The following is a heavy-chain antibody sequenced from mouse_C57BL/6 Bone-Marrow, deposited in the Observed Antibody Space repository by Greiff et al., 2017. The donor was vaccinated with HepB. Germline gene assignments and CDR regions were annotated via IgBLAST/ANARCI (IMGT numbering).Heavy chain of an antibody. D-gene: IGHD1-1*01. CDR2: IDPENGDT. Sequence: VHVKQSGAELVRPGASVKLSCTASGFNIKDDYMHWVKQRPEQGLEWIGWIDPENGDTEYASKFQGKATITADTSSNTAYLQLSSLTSEDTAVYYCTRPLDYYGSSHWYFDVWGTGPTVTVSS. V-gene: IGHV14-4*01. CDR3: TRPLDYYGSSHWYFDV. J-gene: IGHJ1*03. CDR1: GFNIKDDY.